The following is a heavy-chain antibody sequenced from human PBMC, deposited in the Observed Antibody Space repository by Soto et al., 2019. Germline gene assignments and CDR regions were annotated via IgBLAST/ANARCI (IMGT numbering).Heavy chain of an antibody. J-gene: IGHJ3*02. CDR1: GFTFSSYS. Sequence: GGSLRLSCAASGFTFSSYSMNWVRQAPGKGLEWVSSISSSSSYIYYADSVKGRFTISRDNAKNSLYLQMNSLRAEDTAVYYCAKDWRDWNDETAFDIWGQGTMVTVSS. V-gene: IGHV3-21*01. D-gene: IGHD1-1*01. CDR3: AKDWRDWNDETAFDI. CDR2: ISSSSSYI.